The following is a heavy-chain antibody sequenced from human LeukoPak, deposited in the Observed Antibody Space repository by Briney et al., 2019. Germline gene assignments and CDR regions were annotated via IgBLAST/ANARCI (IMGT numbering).Heavy chain of an antibody. CDR3: ARGAPSGSYLDY. D-gene: IGHD1-26*01. CDR2: IYYSGST. CDR1: GGSVSSGSYY. J-gene: IGHJ4*02. Sequence: SETLSLTCTVSGGSVSSGSYYWSWLRQPPGKGLEWIGYIYYSGSTNYNPSLKSRVTISVDTSKNQFSLKLSSVTAADTAVYYCARGAPSGSYLDYWGQGTLVTVSS. V-gene: IGHV4-61*01.